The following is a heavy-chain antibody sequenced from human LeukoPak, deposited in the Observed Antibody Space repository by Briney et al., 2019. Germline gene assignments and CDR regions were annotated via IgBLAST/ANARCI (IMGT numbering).Heavy chain of an antibody. CDR1: GGSISSYY. CDR2: IYYSGST. V-gene: IGHV4-59*01. Sequence: PSETLSLTCTVSGGSISSYYWSWIRQPPGRGREWIGYIYYSGSTNYTPSLKSRVTIPVATSKTQSSLKLSSVTAADTAVYYCARFPPATTVTTLDYWGQGTPVTVSS. J-gene: IGHJ4*02. CDR3: ARFPPATTVTTLDY. D-gene: IGHD4-17*01.